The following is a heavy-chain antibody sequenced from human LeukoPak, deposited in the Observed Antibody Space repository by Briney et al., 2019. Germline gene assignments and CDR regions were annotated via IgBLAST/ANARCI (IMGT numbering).Heavy chain of an antibody. V-gene: IGHV1-69*13. J-gene: IGHJ6*02. CDR3: AREKILVDYYYYGMDV. CDR1: GGTFSSYA. CDR2: IIPIFGTA. D-gene: IGHD2-15*01. Sequence: SVKVSCKASGGTFSSYAISWVRQAPGQGLEWMGGIIPIFGTANYAQKFQGRVTITADESTSTAYMELSSLRSEDTALYYCAREKILVDYYYYGMDVWGQGTTVTVSS.